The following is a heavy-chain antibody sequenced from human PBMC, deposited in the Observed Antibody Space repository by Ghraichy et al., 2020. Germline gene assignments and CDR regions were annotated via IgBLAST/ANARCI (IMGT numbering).Heavy chain of an antibody. Sequence: GGSRRLSCAASGFTFSTYAMHWVRQAPGKGLEWVAVIWYDGSNKYYSDSVKGRFTISRDNSKNMLYLQMNSLRAEDTAVYYCARDWKGMDVWGQGTTVTVSS. J-gene: IGHJ6*02. CDR1: GFTFSTYA. CDR2: IWYDGSNK. D-gene: IGHD1-1*01. V-gene: IGHV3-33*01. CDR3: ARDWKGMDV.